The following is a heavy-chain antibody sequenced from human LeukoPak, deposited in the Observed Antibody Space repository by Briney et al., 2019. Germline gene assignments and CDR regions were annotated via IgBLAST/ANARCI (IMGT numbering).Heavy chain of an antibody. CDR1: GFTFSSYG. CDR2: ISYDGSNK. J-gene: IGHJ6*02. V-gene: IGHV3-30*18. CDR3: AKGSSTSYYYGMDV. Sequence: GGSLRLSCAASGFTFSSYGMHWVRQAPGKGLDWMAVISYDGSNKYYADSVKGRFTISRDNSKNTLYLQMNSLRAEDTAVYYCAKGSSTSYYYGMDVWGQGTTVTVSS. D-gene: IGHD2-2*01.